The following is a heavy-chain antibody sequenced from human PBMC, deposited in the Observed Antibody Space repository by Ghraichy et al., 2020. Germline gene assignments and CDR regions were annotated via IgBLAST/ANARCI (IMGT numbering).Heavy chain of an antibody. Sequence: SETLSLTCTVSGGSISSYYWSWIRQPPGKGLEWIGYIYTSGSTNYNPSLKSRVTISVDTSKNQFSLKLSSVTAADTAVYYCARLTRGLLSPMDYYYYGMDVWGQGTTVTVSS. CDR2: IYTSGST. CDR1: GGSISSYY. D-gene: IGHD5-18*01. J-gene: IGHJ6*02. V-gene: IGHV4-4*09. CDR3: ARLTRGLLSPMDYYYYGMDV.